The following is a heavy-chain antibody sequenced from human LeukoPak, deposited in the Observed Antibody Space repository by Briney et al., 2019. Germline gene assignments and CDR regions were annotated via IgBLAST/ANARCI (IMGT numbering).Heavy chain of an antibody. J-gene: IGHJ4*02. CDR2: IYYSGST. CDR3: ARGIVGATYDY. CDR1: GGSISSYY. D-gene: IGHD1-26*01. Sequence: SETLSLTCTASGGSISSYYWSWIRQPPGKGLEWIGYIYYSGSTNYNPSLKSRVTISVDTSKNQFSLKLSSVTAADTAVYYCARGIVGATYDYWGQGTLVTVSS. V-gene: IGHV4-59*01.